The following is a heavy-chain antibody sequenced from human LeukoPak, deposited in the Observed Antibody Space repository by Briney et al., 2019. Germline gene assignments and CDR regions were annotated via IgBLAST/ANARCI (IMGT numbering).Heavy chain of an antibody. CDR2: INPNSGDT. CDR3: ARGPTLGLDI. Sequence: ASVKVSCMASGYTFTSYYIHWVRQAPGQGVEWRGWINPNSGDTTLLQRFQGRVTVTRDTSIITAYMELSSLTSDDTGMYYCARGPTLGLDIWGQGTMVTVSS. J-gene: IGHJ3*02. V-gene: IGHV1-2*02. CDR1: GYTFTSYY.